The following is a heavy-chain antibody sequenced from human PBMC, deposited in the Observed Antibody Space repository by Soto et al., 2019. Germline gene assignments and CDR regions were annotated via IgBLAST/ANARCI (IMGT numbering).Heavy chain of an antibody. J-gene: IGHJ4*02. V-gene: IGHV3-21*01. CDR1: GFTFSRYS. CDR2: ISSSSSYI. CDR3: AKVEVRLRALDY. Sequence: PGGSLRLSCAASGFTFSRYSMNWVRQAPGKGLEWVSSISSSSSYIYYADSVKGRFTISRDNSKNSLYLQMNSLRAEDTAVYYCAKVEVRLRALDYWGQGTLVTVSS. D-gene: IGHD3-10*01.